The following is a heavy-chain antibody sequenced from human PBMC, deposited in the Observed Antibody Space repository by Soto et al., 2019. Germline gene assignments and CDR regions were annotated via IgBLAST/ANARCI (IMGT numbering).Heavy chain of an antibody. CDR2: IYHSGST. D-gene: IGHD2-15*01. Sequence: SETLSLTCAVSSGSISSSNWWSWVRQPPGKGLEWIGEIYHSGSTNYNPSLKSRVTISVDKSKNQFSLKLSSVTAADTAVYYCARIFPLGYCSGGSCQEYFDYWGQGTLVTVSS. CDR1: SGSISSSNW. CDR3: ARIFPLGYCSGGSCQEYFDY. J-gene: IGHJ4*02. V-gene: IGHV4-4*02.